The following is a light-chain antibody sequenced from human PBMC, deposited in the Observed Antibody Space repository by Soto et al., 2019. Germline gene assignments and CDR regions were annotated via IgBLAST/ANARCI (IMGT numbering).Light chain of an antibody. V-gene: IGKV3-15*01. CDR3: QQYKSWRT. Sequence: IVMTQSPATLSVSPGERATLSCRAGQSIDSKLAWYQQRPGQAPRLLIYAASTRATGIPARFSGSGSGQEFTLTISCLQSEDFGVYYCQQYKSWRTFGQGANVEIK. CDR2: AAS. CDR1: QSIDSK. J-gene: IGKJ1*01.